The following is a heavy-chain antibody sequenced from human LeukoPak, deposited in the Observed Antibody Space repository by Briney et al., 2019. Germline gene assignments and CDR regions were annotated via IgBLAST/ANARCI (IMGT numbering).Heavy chain of an antibody. CDR1: GGSISSYY. CDR2: IYYSGST. J-gene: IGHJ4*02. Sequence: SETLSLTCTVSGGSISSYYWSWIRQPPGKGLEWIGYIYYSGSTNYNPSLKSRVTISVDTSKNQFSLKLSSVTAADTAVYYCASQAYYYGSGSPRDWGQGTLVTVSS. D-gene: IGHD3-10*01. V-gene: IGHV4-59*12. CDR3: ASQAYYYGSGSPRD.